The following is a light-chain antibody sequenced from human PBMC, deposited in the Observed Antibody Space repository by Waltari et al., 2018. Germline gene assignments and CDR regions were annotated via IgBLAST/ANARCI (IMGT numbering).Light chain of an antibody. J-gene: IGLJ3*02. CDR2: DVS. Sequence: SALTQPRSVSGSPGQSVTISCPGTRSAVGGYKYVSWFQQHAGKAPRLMIYDVSERPSGVPDRFSGSKSGNTASLTISGLQAEDEADYYCCSYAGSYTWVFGGGTKLTVL. CDR1: RSAVGGYKY. V-gene: IGLV2-11*01. CDR3: CSYAGSYTWV.